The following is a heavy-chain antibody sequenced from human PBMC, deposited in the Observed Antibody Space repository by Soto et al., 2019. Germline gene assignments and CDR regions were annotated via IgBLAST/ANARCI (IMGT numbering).Heavy chain of an antibody. CDR1: GGSIRSSNW. CDR3: AFGELSLRPVY. J-gene: IGHJ4*02. V-gene: IGHV4-4*02. D-gene: IGHD3-16*02. Sequence: QVQLQESGPGLVKPSGTLSLTCAVSGGSIRSSNWWSWVRQSPGEVLEWIGEIWHTGMTNYNPSLKSRVTMSVDKSKNLFSLKLSSVTAADTAVYYCAFGELSLRPVYWGQGTLVTVSS. CDR2: IWHTGMT.